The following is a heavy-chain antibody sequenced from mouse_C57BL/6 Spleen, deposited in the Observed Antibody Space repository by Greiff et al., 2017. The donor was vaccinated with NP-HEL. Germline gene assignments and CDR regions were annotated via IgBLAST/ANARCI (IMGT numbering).Heavy chain of an antibody. CDR1: GFTFSDYG. CDR3: ARGYDYDKAPYYFDY. Sequence: EVKVVESGGGLVKPGGSLKLSCAASGFTFSDYGMHWVRQAPEKGLEWVAYISSGSSTIYSADTVKGRFPIPRDNSKNNLFLQMTRLRSEDPAMYYCARGYDYDKAPYYFDYWGQGTTLTVSS. CDR2: ISSGSSTI. J-gene: IGHJ2*01. D-gene: IGHD2-4*01. V-gene: IGHV5-17*01.